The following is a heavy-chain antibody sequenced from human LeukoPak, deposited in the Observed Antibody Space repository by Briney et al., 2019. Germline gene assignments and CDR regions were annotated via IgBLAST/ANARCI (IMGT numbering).Heavy chain of an antibody. V-gene: IGHV4-59*12. D-gene: IGHD5-18*01. CDR2: IYYSGST. CDR3: ARGIQLWLNWFDP. J-gene: IGHJ5*02. Sequence: SETLSLTCTVSGGSISSYYWSWIRQPPGKGLEWIGYIYYSGSTNYNPSLKSRVTISVDTSKNQFSLKLSSVTAADTAVYYCARGIQLWLNWFDPWGQGTLVTVSS. CDR1: GGSISSYY.